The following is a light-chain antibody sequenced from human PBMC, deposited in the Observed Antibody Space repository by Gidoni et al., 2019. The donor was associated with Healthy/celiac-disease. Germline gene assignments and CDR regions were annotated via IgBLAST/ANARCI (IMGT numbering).Light chain of an antibody. CDR2: EGS. Sequence: QSALTQPASVSASPGQSITISCTGTSSDVGSYNLVSWYQQHPGKAPKLMIYEGSKRPSGVSNRFSSSKSGNTASLTISGLQAEDEADYYCCSDAGSSSVVFGGGTKLTVL. V-gene: IGLV2-23*01. CDR3: CSDAGSSSVV. CDR1: SSDVGSYNL. J-gene: IGLJ2*01.